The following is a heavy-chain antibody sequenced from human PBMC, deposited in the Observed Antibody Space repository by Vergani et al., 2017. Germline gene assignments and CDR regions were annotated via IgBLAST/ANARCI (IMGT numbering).Heavy chain of an antibody. CDR3: AGRAYYDILTGYDTSVDY. Sequence: QVQLQQWGAGLLKPSETLSLTCAVYGGSLSGYYWSWIRQPPGKGLEWIGEINQSGSTNYNPSLKSRVTISVDTTKNQFFLKLSSVTAADTAVYYCAGRAYYDILTGYDTSVDYWGQGTLVTVSS. V-gene: IGHV4-34*01. CDR1: GGSLSGYY. J-gene: IGHJ4*02. D-gene: IGHD3-9*01. CDR2: INQSGST.